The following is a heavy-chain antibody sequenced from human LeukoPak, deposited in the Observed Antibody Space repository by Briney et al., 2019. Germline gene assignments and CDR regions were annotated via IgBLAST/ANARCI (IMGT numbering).Heavy chain of an antibody. CDR2: ISYDGSNK. D-gene: IGHD2-2*01. CDR3: AKLYEYQLLRSVYYYYYGMDV. Sequence: GGSLRLSCAASGFTFSSYGMHWVRQAPGKGLEWVAVISYDGSNKYYADSVKDRFTISRDNSKNTLYLQMNSLRAEDTAVYYCAKLYEYQLLRSVYYYYYGMDVWGQGTTVTVSS. V-gene: IGHV3-30*18. CDR1: GFTFSSYG. J-gene: IGHJ6*02.